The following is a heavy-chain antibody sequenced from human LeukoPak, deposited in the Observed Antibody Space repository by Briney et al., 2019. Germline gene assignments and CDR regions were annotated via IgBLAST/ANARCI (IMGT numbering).Heavy chain of an antibody. D-gene: IGHD3-10*01. CDR1: GFTFSNAW. CDR3: TTLLELWFGVDY. J-gene: IGHJ4*02. Sequence: AGGSLRLSCAASGFTFSNAWMSWVRQAPGKGLEWVGRFKSKTDGGITDYAAPVKGRFTISRDDSKNTLYLQMNSLKTEDTAVYYCTTLLELWFGVDYWGQGTLVPVSS. V-gene: IGHV3-15*01. CDR2: FKSKTDGGIT.